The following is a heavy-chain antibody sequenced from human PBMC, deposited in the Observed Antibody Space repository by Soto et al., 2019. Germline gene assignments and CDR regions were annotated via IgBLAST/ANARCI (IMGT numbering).Heavy chain of an antibody. CDR2: MSSDGSKI. CDR1: GFDFTYYA. D-gene: IGHD1-26*01. Sequence: QVQLVESGGGAVQPGESLRLSCVASGFDFTYYAMHWVRQAPGKGLESVAVMSSDGSKIHHTDSVKGRFTISRDNSKNTVYLQMNSLRKEDTLVYFCAKDEGVGGTLGLFDYWGQGTLLSVSS. J-gene: IGHJ4*02. V-gene: IGHV3-30*18. CDR3: AKDEGVGGTLGLFDY.